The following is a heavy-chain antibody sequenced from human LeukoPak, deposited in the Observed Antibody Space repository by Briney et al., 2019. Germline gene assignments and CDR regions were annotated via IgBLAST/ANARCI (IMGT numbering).Heavy chain of an antibody. CDR1: GFTFSSYG. CDR3: ARDLIIPGYCSGGSCYEFDY. V-gene: IGHV3-33*01. CDR2: IWYDGSDK. Sequence: GGSLRLSCAASGFTFSSYGMHWVRQAPGKGLEWVAVIWYDGSDKYYADSVKGRFTISRDNSKNTLYLQMNSLRAEDTAVYYCARDLIIPGYCSGGSCYEFDYWGQGTLVTVSS. D-gene: IGHD2-15*01. J-gene: IGHJ4*02.